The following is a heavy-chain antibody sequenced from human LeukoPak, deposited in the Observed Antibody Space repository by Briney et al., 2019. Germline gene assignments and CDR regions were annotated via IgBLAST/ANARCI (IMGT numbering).Heavy chain of an antibody. J-gene: IGHJ6*03. D-gene: IGHD4-11*01. V-gene: IGHV3-23*01. CDR1: GFTFSTYG. CDR3: AKDATVALYYYYMDV. Sequence: GGSLRLSCAASGFTFSTYGMSWVRQAPGKGLEWVSAISGSGGSTYYADSVKGRFTISRDNSKNTLYLQMNSLRAEDTAVYYCAKDATVALYYYYMDVWGKGTTVTVSS. CDR2: ISGSGGST.